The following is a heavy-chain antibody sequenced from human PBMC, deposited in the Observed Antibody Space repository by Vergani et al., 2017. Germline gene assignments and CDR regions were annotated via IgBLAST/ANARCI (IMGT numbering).Heavy chain of an antibody. J-gene: IGHJ4*02. CDR1: AGSISSSSYY. CDR2: IYYSGST. Sequence: QLQLQESGPGLVKPSETLSLTCTVSAGSISSSSYYWGWIRQPPGKGLEWIGSIYYSGSTYYNPSLKSRVTISVDTSKNQFSLKLSSVTAADTAVYYCARHDRVGELYFDYWGQGTLVTVSS. CDR3: ARHDRVGELYFDY. D-gene: IGHD3-10*01. V-gene: IGHV4-39*01.